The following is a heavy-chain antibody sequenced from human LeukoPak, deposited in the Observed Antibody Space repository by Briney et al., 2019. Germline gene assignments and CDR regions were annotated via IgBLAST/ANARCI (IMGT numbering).Heavy chain of an antibody. V-gene: IGHV3-7*01. J-gene: IGHJ4*02. D-gene: IGHD1-1*01. CDR3: ATNSGKRFDY. Sequence: PGGSLRLSCAASGFTFSSYWMSWVRQTPGEGLEYLANINQVGSQTYYMDSVKGRFTISRDNAKNSLYLQMNGLRAEDTAVYYCATNSGKRFDYWGQGTLVTVSS. CDR2: INQVGSQT. CDR1: GFTFSSYW.